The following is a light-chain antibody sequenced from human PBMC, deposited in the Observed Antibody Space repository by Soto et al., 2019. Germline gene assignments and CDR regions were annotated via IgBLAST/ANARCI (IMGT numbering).Light chain of an antibody. V-gene: IGLV2-14*03. CDR3: ISYTDRQSYL. J-gene: IGLJ1*01. CDR2: AVS. Sequence: QSVLTQPASVSGSPGQSITISCSGTSSDIGSYNHVAWNQQFPGKSPKLMIYAVSDRPSGVSDRFSGSKSGITASLTISGLQTEDEADYYCISYTDRQSYLFGTGT. CDR1: SSDIGSYNH.